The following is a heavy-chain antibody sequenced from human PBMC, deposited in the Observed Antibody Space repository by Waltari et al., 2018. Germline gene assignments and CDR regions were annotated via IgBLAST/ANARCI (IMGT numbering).Heavy chain of an antibody. Sequence: QVRLQESGPGLIRPSETLSLTCTVSGDSMTGYYWTWIRHPPGKGLEWIGYIFYRGGTKYNSSLGSRVTISVDTSKSQFSLLLTSVTAADTAVYYCARQTDFDSNTYYFFDHGGRGRLVIVSS. D-gene: IGHD3-10*01. CDR1: GDSMTGYY. V-gene: IGHV4-59*01. J-gene: IGHJ4*02. CDR3: ARQTDFDSNTYYFFDH. CDR2: IFYRGGT.